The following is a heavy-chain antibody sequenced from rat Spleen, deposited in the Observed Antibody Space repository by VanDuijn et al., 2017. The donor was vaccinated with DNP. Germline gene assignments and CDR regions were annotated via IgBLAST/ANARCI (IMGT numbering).Heavy chain of an antibody. J-gene: IGHJ2*01. CDR3: AAYNN. D-gene: IGHD1-10*01. CDR2: IWGDGST. CDR1: GFSLTSYG. V-gene: IGHV2-77*01. Sequence: QVQMKETGPGLVQTTQTLSVTCTVSGFSLTSYGVHWVRQAPGKGLEWMGIIWGDGSTNYNSALKSRLSISRDTSKNQVFLTMNSLQTDDTAVYYCAAYNNWGQGVMVTVSS.